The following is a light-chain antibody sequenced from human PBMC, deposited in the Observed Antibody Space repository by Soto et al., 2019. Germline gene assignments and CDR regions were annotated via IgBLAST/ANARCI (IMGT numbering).Light chain of an antibody. CDR3: QQRSTWPPMYT. Sequence: EIVLTQSPATLSLSPGERATLSCRASQSVSSYLAWYQQKPGQAPRLLIYDASNRATGIPARFSSSGSGTDFTLTISSLEPEDFAAYYCQQRSTWPPMYTFGQGTKLEIK. J-gene: IGKJ2*01. V-gene: IGKV3-11*01. CDR1: QSVSSY. CDR2: DAS.